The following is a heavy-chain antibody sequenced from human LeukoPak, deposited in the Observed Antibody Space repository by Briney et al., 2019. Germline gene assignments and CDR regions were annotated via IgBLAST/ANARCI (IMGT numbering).Heavy chain of an antibody. J-gene: IGHJ4*02. CDR2: ISYDGSNK. D-gene: IGHD4-17*01. CDR1: GFTFSTYW. V-gene: IGHV3-30*18. CDR3: AKALTNGDYVPFDY. Sequence: GGSLRLSCGASGFTFSTYWMSWVRQAPGKGLEWVAVISYDGSNKYYADSVKGRFTISRDNSKNTLYLQMNSLRAEDTAVYYCAKALTNGDYVPFDYWGQGSLVTVSS.